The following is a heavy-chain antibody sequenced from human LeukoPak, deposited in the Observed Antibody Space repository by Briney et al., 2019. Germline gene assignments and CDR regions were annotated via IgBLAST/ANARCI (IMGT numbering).Heavy chain of an antibody. V-gene: IGHV3-21*01. CDR1: GFTFSSYS. CDR2: ISSSSSYI. D-gene: IGHD3-10*01. J-gene: IGHJ4*02. CDR3: ERDTTYYYGSGSDY. Sequence: GGSLRLSCAASGFTFSSYSMNWVRQAPGKGLEWVSSISSSSSYIYYADSVKGRFTISRDNAKNSLYLQMNSLRAGDTAVYYCERDTTYYYGSGSDYWGQGTLVTVSS.